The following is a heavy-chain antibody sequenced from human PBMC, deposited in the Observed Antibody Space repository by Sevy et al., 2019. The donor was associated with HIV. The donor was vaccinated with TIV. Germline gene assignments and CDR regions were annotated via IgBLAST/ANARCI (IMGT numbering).Heavy chain of an antibody. Sequence: GGSLRLSCAASGFTFSNYAMSWVRQAPGKGLEWVSTFSFGCGKINYADSVKGRFTISRDNSKNNLYLQMNSLRAEDTALYYCAREGCSKPHDYWGQGTLVTVPS. CDR2: FSFGCGKI. V-gene: IGHV3-23*01. D-gene: IGHD2-2*01. J-gene: IGHJ4*02. CDR1: GFTFSNYA. CDR3: AREGCSKPHDY.